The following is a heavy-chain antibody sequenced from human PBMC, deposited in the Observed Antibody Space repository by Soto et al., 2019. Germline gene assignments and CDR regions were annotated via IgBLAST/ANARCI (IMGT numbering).Heavy chain of an antibody. D-gene: IGHD5-18*01. CDR1: GFTVGSNY. Sequence: EVQLVESGGGLVQPGGSLRLSCAASGFTVGSNYMFWVRQAPGKGLEWVSTIYSGGGTYYADSVKGRFTISRDNPKNTLYLQMNSLRAEDTAVYYCAGGNSNGYFDYWGKGTLVTVSS. CDR3: AGGNSNGYFDY. V-gene: IGHV3-66*01. J-gene: IGHJ4*02. CDR2: IYSGGGT.